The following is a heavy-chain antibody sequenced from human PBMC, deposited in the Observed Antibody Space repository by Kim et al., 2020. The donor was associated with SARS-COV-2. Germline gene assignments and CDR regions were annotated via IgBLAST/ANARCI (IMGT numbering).Heavy chain of an antibody. D-gene: IGHD1-20*01. V-gene: IGHV1-3*01. CDR2: INAGNGNT. CDR1: GYTFTSYA. J-gene: IGHJ3*02. CDR3: ARTSHSLITGTTGAFDI. Sequence: ASVKVSCKASGYTFTSYAMHWVRQAPGQRLEWMGWINAGNGNTKYSQKFQGRVTITRDTSASTAYMELSSLRSEDTAVYYCARTSHSLITGTTGAFDIWGQGTMVTVSS.